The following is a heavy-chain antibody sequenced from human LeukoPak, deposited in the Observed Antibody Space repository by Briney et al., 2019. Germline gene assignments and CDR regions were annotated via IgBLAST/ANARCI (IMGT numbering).Heavy chain of an antibody. V-gene: IGHV3-30*03. J-gene: IGHJ6*02. Sequence: QPGGSLRLSCAASGFTFSSHGMHWVRQAPGKGLEWVAVISYDGSNKYYADSVKGRFTISRDNSKNTLYLQMNSLRAEDTAVYYCARGARRYYYYGMDVWGQGTTVTVSS. CDR1: GFTFSSHG. CDR3: ARGARRYYYYGMDV. CDR2: ISYDGSNK.